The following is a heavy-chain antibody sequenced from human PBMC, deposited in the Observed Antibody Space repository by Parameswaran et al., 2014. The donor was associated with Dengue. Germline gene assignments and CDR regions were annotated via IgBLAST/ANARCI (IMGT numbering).Heavy chain of an antibody. V-gene: IGHV4-59*01. Sequence: ASETLSLTCTVSGGSISSYYWSWIRQPPGKGLEWIGYIYYSGSTNYNPSLKSRVTISVDTSKNQFSLKLSSVTAADTAVYYCARGGQVDIVATGVFDYWGQGTLVTVSS. J-gene: IGHJ4*02. CDR3: ARGGQVDIVATGVFDY. CDR1: GGSISSYY. D-gene: IGHD5-12*01. CDR2: IYYSGST.